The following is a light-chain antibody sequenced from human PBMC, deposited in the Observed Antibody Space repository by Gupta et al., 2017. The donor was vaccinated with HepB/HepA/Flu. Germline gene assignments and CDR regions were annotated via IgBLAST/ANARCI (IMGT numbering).Light chain of an antibody. CDR1: SSNIGARYD. V-gene: IGLV1-40*01. Sequence: QSVLTQPPSVSGAPGQRVTISCTGSSSNIGARYDVHWYQHLPGTAPRLLIYDNTNRPSGVPDRFSGSKSGTSASLAITGLQAEDEADYYCQSYDNTLSGPVFGGGTKLTVL. CDR3: QSYDNTLSGPV. CDR2: DNT. J-gene: IGLJ2*01.